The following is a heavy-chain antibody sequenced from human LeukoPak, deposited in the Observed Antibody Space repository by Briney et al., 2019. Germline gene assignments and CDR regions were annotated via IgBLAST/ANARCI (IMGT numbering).Heavy chain of an antibody. V-gene: IGHV3-30*02. CDR3: AKGRKHYYDSSGYNDAFDI. D-gene: IGHD3-22*01. Sequence: PGGSLRLSCAASGFTFSSYGMHWVRQAPGKGLEWVAFVRYDGSNKYYADSVKGRFTISRDNSKNTLYLQMNSLRAEDTAVYCCAKGRKHYYDSSGYNDAFDIWGQGTMVTVSS. J-gene: IGHJ3*02. CDR1: GFTFSSYG. CDR2: VRYDGSNK.